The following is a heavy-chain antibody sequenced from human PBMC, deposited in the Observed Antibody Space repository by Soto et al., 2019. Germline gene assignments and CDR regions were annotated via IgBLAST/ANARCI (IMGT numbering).Heavy chain of an antibody. Sequence: GGSLRLSCAASGFTFSSYAMSWVRQAPGKGLEWVSAISGSGGSTYYADSVKGRFTISRDNSKNTLYLQMNSLRAEDTAVYYCAKARTIFGVVTNFDYWGQGTLVTVSS. D-gene: IGHD3-3*01. CDR3: AKARTIFGVVTNFDY. J-gene: IGHJ4*02. CDR1: GFTFSSYA. CDR2: ISGSGGST. V-gene: IGHV3-23*01.